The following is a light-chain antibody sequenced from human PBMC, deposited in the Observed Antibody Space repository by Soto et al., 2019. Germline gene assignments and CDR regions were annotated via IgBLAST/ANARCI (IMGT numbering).Light chain of an antibody. CDR3: QSYDSSLSGSV. CDR2: GNS. CDR1: SSNIGAGYD. Sequence: QSVLTQPPSVSGAPGQRVTISCTGSSSNIGAGYDVHWYQNLPGTAPKLLIYGNSNRPSGVPDRFSGSKSGTSASLAITGLQAEDEADYYCQSYDSSLSGSVFGGGTKVTVL. J-gene: IGLJ2*01. V-gene: IGLV1-40*01.